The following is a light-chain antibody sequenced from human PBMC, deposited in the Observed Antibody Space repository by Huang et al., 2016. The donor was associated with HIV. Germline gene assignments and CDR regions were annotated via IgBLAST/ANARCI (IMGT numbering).Light chain of an antibody. V-gene: IGKV1-9*01. CDR2: AAS. CDR3: QQLNTYPWT. CDR1: QGISSY. Sequence: IQLTQSPSSLSASVGDRITITCRASQGISSYLACYQQKPGKAPNVLIYAASTLQSGVPSRFSGSGSGTDFTLTISSLQPEDFATYYCQQLNTYPWTFGQGTKVEIK. J-gene: IGKJ1*01.